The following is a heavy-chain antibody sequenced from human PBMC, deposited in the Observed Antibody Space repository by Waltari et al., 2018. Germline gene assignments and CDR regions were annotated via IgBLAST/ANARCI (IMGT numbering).Heavy chain of an antibody. CDR2: INSGGDT. J-gene: IGHJ2*01. CDR1: GFTVSSNY. CDR3: ARDVTGYYYFDL. V-gene: IGHV3-53*01. Sequence: EVQLVESGGGLIQPGGSLRLSCAASGFTVSSNYMSWVRQAPGRGVEWVSVINSGGDTHYADSVKGRFTISRDNSKNTVYLQMNTLRAEDTALYYCARDVTGYYYFDLWGRGTLVTVSS.